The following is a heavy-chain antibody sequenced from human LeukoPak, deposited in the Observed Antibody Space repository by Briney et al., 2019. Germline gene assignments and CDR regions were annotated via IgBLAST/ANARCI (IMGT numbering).Heavy chain of an antibody. CDR3: ARVWAAAQGGPWFDP. CDR2: IYSGGNT. CDR1: GFTVSSNY. Sequence: GGSLRLSCAASGFTVSSNYMSWVRQAPGKGLEWVSVIYSGGNTYYADSVKGRFTISRDNSKNTLYLQMNSLRAEDTAVYYCARVWAAAQGGPWFDPWGQGTLVTVSS. D-gene: IGHD6-13*01. J-gene: IGHJ5*02. V-gene: IGHV3-53*01.